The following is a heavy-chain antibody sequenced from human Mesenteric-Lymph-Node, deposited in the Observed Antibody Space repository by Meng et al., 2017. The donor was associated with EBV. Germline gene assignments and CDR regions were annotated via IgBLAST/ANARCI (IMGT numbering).Heavy chain of an antibody. CDR1: GYTFTSYP. V-gene: IGHV1-3*04. CDR3: TRLVATIFDY. Sequence: QAHLVQSGAEVKKPGASVKVACTASGYTFTSYPLHWVRQAPGQGPEWMGWINTGNGNAKYSQKFQGRLTITGDTSATTVYMELSSLRSEDTAVYYCTRLVATIFDYWGQGALVTVSS. CDR2: INTGNGNA. D-gene: IGHD5-12*01. J-gene: IGHJ4*02.